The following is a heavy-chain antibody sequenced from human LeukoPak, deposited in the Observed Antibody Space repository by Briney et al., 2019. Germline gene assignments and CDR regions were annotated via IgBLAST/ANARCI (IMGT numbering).Heavy chain of an antibody. CDR3: ARDHCSGDSCYSVDY. D-gene: IGHD2-15*01. J-gene: IGHJ4*01. V-gene: IGHV3-21*01. Sequence: PGGSLRLSCAASGFTFSSYRMNWVRQAPGKGLEWVSSISSSGNYIYYADSQKGRFTISRDNAKNSLYLQVNSLRVEDTAIYYCARDHCSGDSCYSVDYWGQGTLVTVSS. CDR2: ISSSGNYI. CDR1: GFTFSSYR.